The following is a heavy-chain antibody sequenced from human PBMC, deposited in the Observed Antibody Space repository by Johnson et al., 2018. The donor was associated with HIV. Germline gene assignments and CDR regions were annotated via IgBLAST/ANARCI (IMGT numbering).Heavy chain of an antibody. CDR3: AKDRTAAGDAFDI. CDR1: GFTFSDYY. D-gene: IGHD6-13*01. CDR2: INWNGGST. J-gene: IGHJ3*02. Sequence: VQLVESGGSLVKPGGSLRLSCAASGFTFSDYYMSWIRQVPVKGLEWVSGINWNGGSTGYADSVKGRFTISRDNSKNTLYLQMNSLRAEDTAVYYCAKDRTAAGDAFDIWGQGTMVTVSS. V-gene: IGHV3-20*04.